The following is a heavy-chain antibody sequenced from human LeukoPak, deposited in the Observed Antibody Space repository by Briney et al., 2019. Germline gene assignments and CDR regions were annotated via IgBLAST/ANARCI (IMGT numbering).Heavy chain of an antibody. V-gene: IGHV3-21*01. CDR2: ISSSSSYI. D-gene: IGHD3-22*01. J-gene: IGHJ4*02. CDR1: GFTFSSYR. Sequence: GGSLRLPCAASGFTFSSYRMNWVRQAPGKGLEWVSSISSSSSYIYYADSVKGRFTISRDNAKNSMYLQMNSLRAEDTAVYYCARVDYDSSGPDYWGQGTLVTVPS. CDR3: ARVDYDSSGPDY.